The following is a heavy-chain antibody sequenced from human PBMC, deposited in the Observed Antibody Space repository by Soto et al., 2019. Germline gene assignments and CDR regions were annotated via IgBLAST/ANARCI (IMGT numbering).Heavy chain of an antibody. D-gene: IGHD3-22*01. CDR2: IYYSGST. J-gene: IGHJ3*02. CDR1: GGSISSGGYY. CDR3: ASPYYYDSSGYYPDAFDI. V-gene: IGHV4-31*03. Sequence: SETLFLTCTVSGGSISSGGYYWSWIRQHPGKGLEWIGYIYYSGSTYYNPSLKSRVTISVDTSKNQFSLKLSSVTAADTAVYYCASPYYYDSSGYYPDAFDIWGQGTMVTVSS.